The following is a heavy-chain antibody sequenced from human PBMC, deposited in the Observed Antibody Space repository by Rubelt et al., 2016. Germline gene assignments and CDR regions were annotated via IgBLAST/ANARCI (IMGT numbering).Heavy chain of an antibody. CDR2: IYYSGST. CDR3: ARVYLSWSSGGSFDY. V-gene: IGHV4-39*01. CDR1: GGSISSSSYY. J-gene: IGHJ4*02. Sequence: QLQLQESGPGLVKPSETLSLTCTVSGGSISSSSYYWGWIRQPPGKGLEWIGSIYYSGSTYYNPSLKSGVTISVDTSKNQFSLKLSSVTAADTAVYYCARVYLSWSSGGSFDYWGQGTLVTVSS. D-gene: IGHD6-19*01.